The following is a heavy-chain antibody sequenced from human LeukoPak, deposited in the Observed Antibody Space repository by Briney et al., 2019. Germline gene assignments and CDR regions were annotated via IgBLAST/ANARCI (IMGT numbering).Heavy chain of an antibody. Sequence: PSQTLSLTCTVSGGSISSGSYYWSWIRQPAGKGLEWIGRIYTSGSTNYNPSLKSRVTISVDTSKNQFSLKLSSVTAADTAIYYCASGDLYYFDYWGQGTLVTVSS. CDR3: ASGDLYYFDY. J-gene: IGHJ4*02. CDR1: GGSISSGSYY. D-gene: IGHD4-17*01. V-gene: IGHV4-61*02. CDR2: IYTSGST.